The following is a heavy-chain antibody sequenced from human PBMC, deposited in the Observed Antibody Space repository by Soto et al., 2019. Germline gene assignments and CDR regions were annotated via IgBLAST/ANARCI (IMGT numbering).Heavy chain of an antibody. CDR1: GGSISSYY. CDR2: IYYSGIT. V-gene: IGHV4-59*01. D-gene: IGHD3-10*01. Sequence: SETLSLTCTVSGGSISSYYWSWIREPPGKGLEWIGYIYYSGITNYSPSLKSRVTISVDTSKNQFSLKPSSVTAADTAVYYCARDSGSGSYSYNYFDPWGQGTLVTAPQ. J-gene: IGHJ5*02. CDR3: ARDSGSGSYSYNYFDP.